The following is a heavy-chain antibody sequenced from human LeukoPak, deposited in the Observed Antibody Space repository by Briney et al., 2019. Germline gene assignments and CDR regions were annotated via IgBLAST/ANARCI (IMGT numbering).Heavy chain of an antibody. V-gene: IGHV5-51*01. CDR2: IYPGDSDI. CDR1: GYSFFSYW. D-gene: IGHD3-22*01. J-gene: IGHJ4*02. Sequence: GESLKISCKGSGYSFFSYWIGWVRQMPGKGLEWMGIIYPGDSDIRYRPSFQGQVTISVDKSINTAYLQGSSLKAADTAMYYCARRYYDSSGYYYFDYWGQGTLVTVSS. CDR3: ARRYYDSSGYYYFDY.